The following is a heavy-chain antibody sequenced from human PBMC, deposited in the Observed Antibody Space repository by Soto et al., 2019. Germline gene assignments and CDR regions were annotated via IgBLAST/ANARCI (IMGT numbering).Heavy chain of an antibody. V-gene: IGHV4-39*01. CDR3: ARHLVVGDTTYNLFDL. J-gene: IGHJ5*02. CDR1: GGSISSSSSY. Sequence: SETLSLTCSVSGGSISSSSSYWGWIRQVPGKGLEWIGCMFYRGNSYYNPSPRSRVTIYLDSPKNQFSLKLSSVTAADTSVYYCARHLVVGDTTYNLFDLWGQGTLVTVSS. CDR2: MFYRGNS. D-gene: IGHD2-15*01.